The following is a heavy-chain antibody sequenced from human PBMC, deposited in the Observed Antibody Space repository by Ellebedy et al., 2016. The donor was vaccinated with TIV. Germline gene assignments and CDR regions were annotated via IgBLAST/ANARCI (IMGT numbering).Heavy chain of an antibody. CDR1: GFTFSNYA. CDR3: ASYVDTAMVFDY. V-gene: IGHV3-23*01. Sequence: PGGSLRLSCAASGFTFSNYAMSWVRQAPGKGLEWVSAISGSDGSTYYADSVKGRVPISRDNSKTTLYLQMNSRRAEDTAVYDCASYVDTAMVFDYWGQGTLVTVSS. J-gene: IGHJ4*02. CDR2: ISGSDGST. D-gene: IGHD5-18*01.